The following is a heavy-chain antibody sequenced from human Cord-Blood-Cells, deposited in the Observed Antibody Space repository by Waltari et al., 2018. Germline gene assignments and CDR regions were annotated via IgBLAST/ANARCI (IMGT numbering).Heavy chain of an antibody. D-gene: IGHD3-3*01. Sequence: QVQLVQSRAEVKKPGASVKVSCKASGYTFTGYYMHWVRQAPGQGLEWMGWINPNRGGTNYAQKFQGRVTMTRDTSISTAYMELSRLRSDDTAVYYCARDAIGIFGVVNWFDPWGQGTLVTVSS. CDR2: INPNRGGT. J-gene: IGHJ5*02. CDR3: ARDAIGIFGVVNWFDP. CDR1: GYTFTGYY. V-gene: IGHV1-2*02.